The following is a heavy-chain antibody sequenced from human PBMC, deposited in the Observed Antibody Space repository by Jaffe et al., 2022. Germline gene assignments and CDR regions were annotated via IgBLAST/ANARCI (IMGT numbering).Heavy chain of an antibody. CDR2: MNPNSGNT. Sequence: QVQLVQSGAEVKKPGASVKVSCKASGYTFTSYDINWVRQATGQGLEWMGWMNPNSGNTGYAQKFQGRVTMTRNTSISTAYMELSSLRSEDTAVYYCARALRYCSSTSCRGSVYYYYYMDVWGKGTTVTVSS. CDR1: GYTFTSYD. V-gene: IGHV1-8*01. CDR3: ARALRYCSSTSCRGSVYYYYYMDV. D-gene: IGHD2-2*01. J-gene: IGHJ6*03.